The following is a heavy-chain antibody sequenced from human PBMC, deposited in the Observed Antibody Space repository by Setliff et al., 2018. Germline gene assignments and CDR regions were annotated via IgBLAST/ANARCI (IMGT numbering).Heavy chain of an antibody. D-gene: IGHD4-17*01. CDR1: GYTFTSYA. V-gene: IGHV7-4-1*01. Sequence: ASVKVSCKASGYTFTSYAMNWVRQAPGQGLEWMGWINTNTGNPTYAQGFTGRFVFSLXXXVSTXXXXXXXXXXXXXXXXXXXRVXXXXGYGDQYYFDYWGQGTLVTVSS. J-gene: IGHJ4*02. CDR2: INTNTGNP. CDR3: XRVXXXXGYGDQYYFDY.